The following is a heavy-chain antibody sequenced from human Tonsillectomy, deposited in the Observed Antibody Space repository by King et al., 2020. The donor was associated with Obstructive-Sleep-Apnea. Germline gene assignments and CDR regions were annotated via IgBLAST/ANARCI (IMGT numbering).Heavy chain of an antibody. V-gene: IGHV4-39*07. J-gene: IGHJ4*02. D-gene: IGHD3-9*01. CDR3: ARLRRNLDWSQGHFFDY. Sequence: QLQESGPGLVKPSETLSLTCFVSGASVSTKTYHWGWIRQPPGKGLEWIATVYYSGSSYYNSSLKSRLSISVDTSKNQFSLKLNSVTAADTAVYYCARLRRNLDWSQGHFFDYWGQGALVTVSS. CDR2: VYYSGSS. CDR1: GASVSTKTYH.